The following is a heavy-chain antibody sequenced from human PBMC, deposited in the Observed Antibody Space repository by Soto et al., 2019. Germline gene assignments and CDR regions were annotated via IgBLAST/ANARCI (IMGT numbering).Heavy chain of an antibody. J-gene: IGHJ4*02. Sequence: ASVKVSCKASGGTFSSYTISWVRQAPGQGLEWMGRIIPILGIANYAQKFQGRVTITADKSTSTAYMELSSLRSEDTAVYYCARARGFGELPFDYWGQGTLVTVSS. CDR3: ARARGFGELPFDY. CDR2: IIPILGIA. D-gene: IGHD3-10*01. V-gene: IGHV1-69*02. CDR1: GGTFSSYT.